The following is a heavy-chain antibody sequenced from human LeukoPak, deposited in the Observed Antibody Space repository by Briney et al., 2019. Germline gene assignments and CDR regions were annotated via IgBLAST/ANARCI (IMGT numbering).Heavy chain of an antibody. D-gene: IGHD3-3*01. CDR3: AKDHDFWSGYDVDY. J-gene: IGHJ4*02. Sequence: GGSLRLSCAASGFTFSSYAMSWVRQAPGKGLEWVSAISGSGGSTYYADSVKGRFTIFRDNSKNTLYLQMNSLRAEDTAVYYCAKDHDFWSGYDVDYWGQGTLVTVSS. CDR2: ISGSGGST. CDR1: GFTFSSYA. V-gene: IGHV3-23*01.